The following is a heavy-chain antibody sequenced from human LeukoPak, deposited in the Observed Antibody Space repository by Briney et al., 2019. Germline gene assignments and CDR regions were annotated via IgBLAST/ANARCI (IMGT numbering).Heavy chain of an antibody. CDR2: INAGNGNT. CDR1: GYTFTSYA. Sequence: ASVNVSCKASGYTFTSYAMHWVRQAPGQRLEGMGWINAGNGNTKYSQKFQGRVTITRDTSASTAYMELSSLRSEDTAVYYCAREGADCSSTSCPARLFDYWGQGTLVTVSS. D-gene: IGHD2-2*01. CDR3: AREGADCSSTSCPARLFDY. V-gene: IGHV1-3*01. J-gene: IGHJ4*02.